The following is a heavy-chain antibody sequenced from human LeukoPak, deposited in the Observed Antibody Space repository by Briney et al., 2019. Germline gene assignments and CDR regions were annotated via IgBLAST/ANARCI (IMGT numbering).Heavy chain of an antibody. D-gene: IGHD3-3*01. CDR3: ATLDYDFWSGYLGEDQYYFDY. V-gene: IGHV5-51*01. Sequence: GESLKISCKGSGYSFTSYWIGWVRQMPGKGLEWMGIIYPGDSDTRYSPSFQGQVTISADKSISTAYLQWSSLKASDTAMYYCATLDYDFWSGYLGEDQYYFDYWGQGTLVTVSS. J-gene: IGHJ4*02. CDR2: IYPGDSDT. CDR1: GYSFTSYW.